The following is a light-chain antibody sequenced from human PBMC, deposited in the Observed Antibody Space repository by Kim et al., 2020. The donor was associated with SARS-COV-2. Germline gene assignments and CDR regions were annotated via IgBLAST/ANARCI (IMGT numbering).Light chain of an antibody. CDR1: SSDVGGYNR. Sequence: GRSVTSSCAGTSSDVGGYNRVSWYQRPPGTAPKLMIYEVSNRPAGVPDRFSGSKSGNTASLTISGLQAEDKADYYCSSYTSSTTLVFGGGTRLTVL. CDR3: SSYTSSTTLV. CDR2: EVS. J-gene: IGLJ2*01. V-gene: IGLV2-18*02.